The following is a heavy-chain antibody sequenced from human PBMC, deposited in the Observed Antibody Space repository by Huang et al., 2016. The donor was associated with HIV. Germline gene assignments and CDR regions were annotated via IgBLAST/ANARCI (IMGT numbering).Heavy chain of an antibody. D-gene: IGHD3-16*01. CDR3: ARVWGSYFDF. CDR2: IFSNDEK. V-gene: IGHV2-26*01. CDR1: GFSLNSGRRG. Sequence: QITLKESGPVLVKPTETLTLTCTVSGFSLNSGRRGGTWMRQPPWRAREWLAQIFSNDEKSYSTSLKSRISISKDTSKSQVVLIMTNMDPADTATYYCARVWGSYFDFWGQGILVTVSS. J-gene: IGHJ4*02.